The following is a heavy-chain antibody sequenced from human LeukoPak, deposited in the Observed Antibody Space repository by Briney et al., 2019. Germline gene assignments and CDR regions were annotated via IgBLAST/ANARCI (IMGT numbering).Heavy chain of an antibody. J-gene: IGHJ4*02. D-gene: IGHD3-22*01. CDR1: GYTFTGYY. Sequence: ASVKVSCKASGYTFTGYYMHWVRQAPGQGLGWMGWINPNSGGTNYAQKFQGRVTMTRDTSISTAYMELSRLRSDDTAVYYCARKNYYDSSGYYVYWGQGTLVTVSS. V-gene: IGHV1-2*02. CDR3: ARKNYYDSSGYYVY. CDR2: INPNSGGT.